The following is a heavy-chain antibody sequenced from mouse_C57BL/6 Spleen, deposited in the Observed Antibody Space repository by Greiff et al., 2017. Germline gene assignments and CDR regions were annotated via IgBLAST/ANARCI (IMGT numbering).Heavy chain of an antibody. J-gene: IGHJ3*01. V-gene: IGHV1-82*01. CDR2: IYPGDGDT. Sequence: VKLVESGPELVKPGASVKISCKASGYAFSSSWMNWVKQRPGKGLEWIGRIYPGDGDTNYNGKFKGKATLTADKSSSTAYMQLSSLTSEDSAVYFCARGYGSSYEAWFAYWGQGTLVTVSA. CDR3: ARGYGSSYEAWFAY. D-gene: IGHD1-1*01. CDR1: GYAFSSSW.